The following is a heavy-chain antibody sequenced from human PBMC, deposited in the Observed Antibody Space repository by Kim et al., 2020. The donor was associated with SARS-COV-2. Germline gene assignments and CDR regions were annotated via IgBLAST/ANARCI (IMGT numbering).Heavy chain of an antibody. Sequence: YTQSLRGRVTISVDTSKNQFSLKLSSVTAADTAVYYCARERRVLKKSMDVWGQGTTVTVYS. CDR3: ARERRVLKKSMDV. D-gene: IGHD2-15*01. J-gene: IGHJ6*02. V-gene: IGHV4-31*02.